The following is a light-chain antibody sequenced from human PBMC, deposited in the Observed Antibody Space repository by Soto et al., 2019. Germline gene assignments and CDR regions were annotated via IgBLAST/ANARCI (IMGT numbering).Light chain of an antibody. CDR1: GSDVGGYDY. CDR2: EVT. CDR3: RSYTSSSPYV. J-gene: IGLJ1*01. V-gene: IGLV2-14*01. Sequence: QSELTQPASLSGSPGQSISISCTRTGSDVGGYDYVSWYQHHPGKAPKVMICEVTNRPSGVSNRFSGSKSGNTASLTISGLLAEDEADYYCRSYTSSSPYVFGTGTKVTVL.